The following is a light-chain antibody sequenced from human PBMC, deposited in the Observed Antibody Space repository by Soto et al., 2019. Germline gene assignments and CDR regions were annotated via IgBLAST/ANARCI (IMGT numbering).Light chain of an antibody. CDR3: SSYTSSNTLEV. V-gene: IGLV2-14*01. CDR2: EVD. Sequence: QSVLIQPASVSGSPGQSITISCTGTSSDVGGSNYVSWYQHHPHRAPKLLIYEVDYRPSGVSNRFSGSKSGNTASLTISGLQAEDEADYYCSSYTSSNTLEVFGSGTKLTVL. CDR1: SSDVGGSNY. J-gene: IGLJ1*01.